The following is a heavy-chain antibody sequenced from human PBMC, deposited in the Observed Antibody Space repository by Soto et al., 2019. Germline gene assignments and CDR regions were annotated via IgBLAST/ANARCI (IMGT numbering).Heavy chain of an antibody. V-gene: IGHV4-59*08. CDR1: GGSISSYY. J-gene: IGHJ6*03. D-gene: IGHD3-10*01. CDR3: ARRQLAPSYYYYYYMDV. Sequence: SETLSLTCTVSGGSISSYYWSWIRQPPGKGLEWIGYIYYSGSTNYNPSLKSRVTISVDTSKNQFSLKLSSVTAADTAVYYCARRQLAPSYYYYYYMDVWGKGTTVTVSS. CDR2: IYYSGST.